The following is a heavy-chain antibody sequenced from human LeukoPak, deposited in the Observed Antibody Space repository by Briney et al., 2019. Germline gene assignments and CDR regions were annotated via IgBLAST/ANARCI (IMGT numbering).Heavy chain of an antibody. Sequence: GGSLRLSCAASGFTFSSYAMSWVRQASGKGLEWVSAISGSGGSTYYADSVKGRFTISRDNSKNTLYLQMNSLRAEDTAVYYCAKGVGVGYPAGGIDYWGQGTLVTVSS. V-gene: IGHV3-23*01. J-gene: IGHJ4*02. D-gene: IGHD5-18*01. CDR2: ISGSGGST. CDR3: AKGVGVGYPAGGIDY. CDR1: GFTFSSYA.